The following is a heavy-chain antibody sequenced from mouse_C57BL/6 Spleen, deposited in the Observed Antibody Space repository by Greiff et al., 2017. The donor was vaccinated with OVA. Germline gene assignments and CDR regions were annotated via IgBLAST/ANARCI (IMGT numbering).Heavy chain of an antibody. CDR3: GRETTGGAKNY. CDR1: GYTFTSYW. V-gene: IGHV1-7*01. J-gene: IGHJ2*01. CDR2: INPSSGYT. D-gene: IGHD1-1*01. Sequence: VQLQQSGAELAKPGASVKLSCKASGYTFTSYWMHWVKQRPGQGLEWIGYINPSSGYTKYNQKFKDKATLTADKSSSAAYMPLSSLTYEDAAVYYWGRETTGGAKNYWGQGTTLTVSS.